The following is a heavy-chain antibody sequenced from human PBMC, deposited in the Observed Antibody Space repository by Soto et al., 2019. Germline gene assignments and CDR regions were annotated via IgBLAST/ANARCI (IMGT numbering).Heavy chain of an antibody. CDR3: ARGGGVAVRPHYYYYGIDV. CDR1: VFSVSNNY. J-gene: IGHJ6*02. CDR2: IYSDGST. Sequence: EVQLVESGGGLIQPGGSLRLSCVASVFSVSNNYMSWVRQAPGKGLEWVSVIYSDGSTYYADSVKGRFTISRDNSRNTVYLQTNSLRAEDTAVYYCARGGGVAVRPHYYYYGIDVWGQGTTVTVSS. V-gene: IGHV3-53*01. D-gene: IGHD6-6*01.